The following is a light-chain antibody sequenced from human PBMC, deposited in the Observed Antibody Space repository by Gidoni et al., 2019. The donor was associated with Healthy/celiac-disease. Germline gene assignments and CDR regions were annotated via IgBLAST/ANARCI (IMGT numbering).Light chain of an antibody. CDR3: QQYGSSPD. CDR2: GAS. Sequence: ELVLTQSPGTLSLSPGERATLSCRASQSFSSSYLAWYQQKPGQAPRLLIYGASSRATGIPDRFSGSGSGTDFTLTISRLEPEDFAVYYCQQYGSSPDFGGGTKVEIK. J-gene: IGKJ4*01. V-gene: IGKV3-20*01. CDR1: QSFSSSY.